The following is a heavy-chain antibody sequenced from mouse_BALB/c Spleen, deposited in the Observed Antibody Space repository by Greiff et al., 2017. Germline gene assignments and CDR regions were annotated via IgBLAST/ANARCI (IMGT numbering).Heavy chain of an antibody. D-gene: IGHD1-2*01. CDR1: GYTFTSYW. CDR2: IYPGNSDT. CDR3: TRSFITTALYYFDY. Sequence: EVQLHQSGTVLARPGASVKMSCKASGYTFTSYWMHWVKQRPGQGLEWIGAIYPGNSDTSYNQKFKGKAKLTAVTSTSTAYMELSSLTNEDSAVYYCTRSFITTALYYFDYWGQGTTLTVSS. V-gene: IGHV1-5*01. J-gene: IGHJ2*01.